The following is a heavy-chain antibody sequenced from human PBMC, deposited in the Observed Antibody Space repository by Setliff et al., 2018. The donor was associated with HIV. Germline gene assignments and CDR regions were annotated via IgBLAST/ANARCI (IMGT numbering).Heavy chain of an antibody. D-gene: IGHD5-18*01. CDR2: INPNSGGT. CDR3: ARRRIQHCGYWYFDL. Sequence: ASVKVYCKASGYTFTGYYMHWVRQAPGQGLEWMGRINPNSGGTNYAQKFQGRVTMTRDTSISTAYMELSRLRSDDTAVYYCARRRIQHCGYWYFDLWGRGTLFTVSS. CDR1: GYTFTGYY. V-gene: IGHV1-2*06. J-gene: IGHJ2*01.